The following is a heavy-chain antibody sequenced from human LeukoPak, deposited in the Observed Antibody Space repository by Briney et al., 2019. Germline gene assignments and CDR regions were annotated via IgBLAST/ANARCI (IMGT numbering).Heavy chain of an antibody. J-gene: IGHJ4*02. CDR2: IYYSGST. V-gene: IGHV4-39*07. CDR3: ARSVGEYIKDVFDY. Sequence: SETLSLTCTVSGGSISSNNYYWGWIRQPPGKGLEWIGSIYYSGSTYYNPSLKSRVTISVDTSKNQFSLKLSSVTAADTAVYYCARSVGEYIKDVFDYWGQGTLVTVSS. D-gene: IGHD3-10*01. CDR1: GGSISSNNYY.